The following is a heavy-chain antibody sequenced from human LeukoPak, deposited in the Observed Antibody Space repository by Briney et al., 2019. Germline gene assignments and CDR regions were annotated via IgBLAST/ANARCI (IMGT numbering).Heavy chain of an antibody. J-gene: IGHJ6*02. CDR3: ARDTYYYNSSTFYHYYYGMDV. D-gene: IGHD2/OR15-2a*01. Sequence: GGPLRLSCAASGFTFSSYWMHWVRQAPGKGLVWVSRINTDGISTSYADSVKGRFTISRDNAKNTLYLQMNSLRAEDTAVYYCARDTYYYNSSTFYHYYYGMDVWGQGTTVTVSS. V-gene: IGHV3-74*01. CDR2: INTDGIST. CDR1: GFTFSSYW.